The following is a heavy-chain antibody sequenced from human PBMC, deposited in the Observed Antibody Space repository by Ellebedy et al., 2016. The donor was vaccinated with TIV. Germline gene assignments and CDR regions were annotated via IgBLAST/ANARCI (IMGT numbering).Heavy chain of an antibody. CDR2: INAGNGNT. V-gene: IGHV1-3*01. J-gene: IGHJ4*02. CDR1: GYTFTSYA. Sequence: ASVKVSCXASGYTFTSYAMHWVRQAPGQRLEWMGWINAGNGNTKYSQKFQGRVTITRDTSASTAYMELSSLRSEDTAVYYCAREHDYGDQYFDYWGQGTLVTVSS. CDR3: AREHDYGDQYFDY. D-gene: IGHD4-17*01.